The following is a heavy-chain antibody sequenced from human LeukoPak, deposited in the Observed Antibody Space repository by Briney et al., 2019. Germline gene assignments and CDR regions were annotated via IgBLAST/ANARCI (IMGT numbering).Heavy chain of an antibody. D-gene: IGHD2-2*01. J-gene: IGHJ5*02. V-gene: IGHV1-69*04. Sequence: SVKVSCKASGGTFSSYAISWVRQAPGQGLEWMGRIIPILGIANYAQKFQGRVTITADKSTSTAYMELSSLRSEDTAVYYCARGSTRRGWFDPWGQGTLVTVSS. CDR3: ARGSTRRGWFDP. CDR2: IIPILGIA. CDR1: GGTFSSYA.